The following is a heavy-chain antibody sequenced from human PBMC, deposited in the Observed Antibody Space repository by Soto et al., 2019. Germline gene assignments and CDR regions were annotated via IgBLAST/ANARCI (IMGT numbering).Heavy chain of an antibody. CDR3: AILPSIMITFGGVIVDDY. CDR1: GYTLTELS. J-gene: IGHJ4*02. Sequence: ASVKVSCKVSGYTLTELSMHWVRQAPGKGLEWMGGFDPEDGETIYAQKFQGRVTMTEDTSTDTAYMELSSLRSEDTAVYYCAILPSIMITFGGVIVDDYWGQGTLVTVSS. V-gene: IGHV1-24*01. D-gene: IGHD3-16*02. CDR2: FDPEDGET.